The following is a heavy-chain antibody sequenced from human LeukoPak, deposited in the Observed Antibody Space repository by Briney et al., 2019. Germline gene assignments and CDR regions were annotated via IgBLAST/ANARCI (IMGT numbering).Heavy chain of an antibody. CDR1: GGSFSGYY. J-gene: IGHJ4*02. Sequence: PSETLSLTCAVYGGSFSGYYWSWIRHPPGKGLEWIGEINHSGSTNYNPSLKSRVTISVGTSKNQFSLKLSSVTAADTAVYYCARGPGDYDILAAYWGQGTLVTVSS. CDR2: INHSGST. V-gene: IGHV4-34*01. CDR3: ARGPGDYDILAAY. D-gene: IGHD3-9*01.